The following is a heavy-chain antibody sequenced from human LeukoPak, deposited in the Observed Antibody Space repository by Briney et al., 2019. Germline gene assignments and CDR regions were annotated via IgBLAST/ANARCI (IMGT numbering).Heavy chain of an antibody. D-gene: IGHD3-22*01. CDR1: GYTFTSYG. Sequence: GASVKVSCKASGYTFTSYGISWVRQAPGQGLEWMGWISAYNGNTNYAQKLQGRVTMTTDTSTSTAYMELRSLRSDDTAVYYCAREKGYYYDSSGYPLFDHWGQGTLVTVSS. CDR3: AREKGYYYDSSGYPLFDH. V-gene: IGHV1-18*01. J-gene: IGHJ4*02. CDR2: ISAYNGNT.